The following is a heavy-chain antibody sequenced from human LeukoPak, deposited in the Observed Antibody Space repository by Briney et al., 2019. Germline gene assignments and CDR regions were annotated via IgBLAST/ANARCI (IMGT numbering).Heavy chain of an antibody. J-gene: IGHJ4*02. D-gene: IGHD3-10*01. CDR3: ARKGTMVQSYYFDY. V-gene: IGHV3-21*01. CDR1: GFTFSSYS. CDR2: ISSSSSYI. Sequence: GGSLRLSCAASGFTFSSYSMNWVRQAPGKGLEWVSSISSSSSYIYYADSVKGRFTISRDNAKNSLYLQMNSLRAEDTAVYYCARKGTMVQSYYFDYWGQGTLVTVSS.